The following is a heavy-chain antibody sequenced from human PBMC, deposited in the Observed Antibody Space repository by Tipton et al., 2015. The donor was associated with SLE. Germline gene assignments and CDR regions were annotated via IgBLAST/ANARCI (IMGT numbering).Heavy chain of an antibody. J-gene: IGHJ4*02. D-gene: IGHD3-3*01. CDR1: GGSFSGYY. V-gene: IGHV4-34*01. Sequence: TLSLTCAVYGGSFSGYYWSWIRQPPGKGLEWIGEVNHSGSTNYNSSLKSRVTIFVDTSKNQFSLKLSSVTAADTAVYYCARGWDYDFWSGYADYWGQGTLVTVSS. CDR2: VNHSGST. CDR3: ARGWDYDFWSGYADY.